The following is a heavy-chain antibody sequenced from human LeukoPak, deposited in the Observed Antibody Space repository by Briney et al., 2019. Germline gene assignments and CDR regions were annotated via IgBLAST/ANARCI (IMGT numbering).Heavy chain of an antibody. D-gene: IGHD6-13*01. Sequence: PGRSLRLSCAASGFTFSSYAMHWVRQAPGKGLEWVAVISYDGSNKYYADSVKGRFTISRDNSKNTLYLQMNSLRAEDTAVYYCARDRSIAAARTYFDYWGQGTLVTVSS. CDR3: ARDRSIAAARTYFDY. CDR1: GFTFSSYA. V-gene: IGHV3-30-3*01. J-gene: IGHJ4*02. CDR2: ISYDGSNK.